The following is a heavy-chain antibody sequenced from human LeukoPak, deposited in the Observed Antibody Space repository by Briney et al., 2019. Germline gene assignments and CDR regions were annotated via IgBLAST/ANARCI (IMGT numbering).Heavy chain of an antibody. CDR3: AKGSWTVDY. CDR1: GFTFSSYG. D-gene: IGHD3-10*01. J-gene: IGHJ4*02. CDR2: ISYDGSNK. V-gene: IGHV3-30*18. Sequence: GGALRLSFAASGFTFSSYGMHWGRQAPGKGVEWVAVISYDGSNKYYSDSVKGRFTISRDNSKNTLYLQMNSLRAEDTAVYYCAKGSWTVDYWGQGTLVTVSS.